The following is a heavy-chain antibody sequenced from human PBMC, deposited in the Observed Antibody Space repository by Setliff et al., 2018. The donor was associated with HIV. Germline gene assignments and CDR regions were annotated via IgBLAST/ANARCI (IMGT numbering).Heavy chain of an antibody. CDR2: IYSSGST. D-gene: IGHD2-2*01. J-gene: IGHJ5*02. CDR1: GVSISSHY. V-gene: IGHV4-59*11. CDR3: ARDPGGLYCRSTSCQGGCFDP. Sequence: PSETLSLTCTVSGVSISSHYWSWTRQPPGKGLEWIGSIYSSGSTNYNPSLKSRVTISVDTSKNQFSLKLSSVTAADTAVYYCARDPGGLYCRSTSCQGGCFDPWGQGTQVTVSS.